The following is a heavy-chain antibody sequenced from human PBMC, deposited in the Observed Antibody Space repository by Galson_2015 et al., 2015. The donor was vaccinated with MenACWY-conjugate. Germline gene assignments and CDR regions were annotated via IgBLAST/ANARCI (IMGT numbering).Heavy chain of an antibody. CDR3: ARVQGGTRGVNY. CDR1: GFTFSDYY. CDR2: ISSSSTYT. V-gene: IGHV3-11*05. Sequence: SLRLSCAASGFTFSDYYMSWIRQAPGKGLEWVSYISSSSTYTDHADSVKGRFTISRDNAKNSLYLQMNSLRAEDTAVYYCARVQGGTRGVNYWSKATLGTVSS. D-gene: IGHD1-1*01. J-gene: IGHJ4*02.